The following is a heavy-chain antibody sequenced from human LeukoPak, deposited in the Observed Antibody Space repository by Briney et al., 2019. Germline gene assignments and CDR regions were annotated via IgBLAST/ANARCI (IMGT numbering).Heavy chain of an antibody. Sequence: GGSLRLSCAASGFTFSSYWMHWVRQAPGKGLVWVSRINTDGSSTSYADSVKGRFTISRDNAKNTLYLQMNSLRAEDAAVYYCARDPDIVVVPAALDYWGQGTLVTVSS. D-gene: IGHD2-2*01. CDR2: INTDGSST. CDR3: ARDPDIVVVPAALDY. J-gene: IGHJ4*02. CDR1: GFTFSSYW. V-gene: IGHV3-74*01.